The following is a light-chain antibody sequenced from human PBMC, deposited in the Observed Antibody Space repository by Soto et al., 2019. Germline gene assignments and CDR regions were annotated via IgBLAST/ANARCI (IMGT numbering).Light chain of an antibody. CDR3: QQAGISPLT. Sequence: DIQMTQSPSSVSASVGDRVIITCRASQGISSWLAWYQQKPGKAPNLLIYTASSLQSGVPSRFSGSGSGTDFTFTISGLQPEDVGTYYCQQAGISPLTFGGGTKVEIK. V-gene: IGKV1-12*01. CDR1: QGISSW. J-gene: IGKJ4*01. CDR2: TAS.